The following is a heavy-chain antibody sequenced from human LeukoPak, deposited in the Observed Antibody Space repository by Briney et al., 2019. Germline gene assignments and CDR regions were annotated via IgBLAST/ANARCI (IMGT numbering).Heavy chain of an antibody. J-gene: IGHJ4*02. CDR2: ISYDGSNK. CDR3: ARVAQTHYFDY. CDR1: GFTFSNAW. Sequence: PGGSLRLSCAASGFTFSNAWMSWVRQAPGKGLEWVAVISYDGSNKYYADSVKGRFTISRDNSKNTLYLQMNSLRAEDTAVYYCARVAQTHYFDYWGQGTLVTVSS. V-gene: IGHV3-30*14.